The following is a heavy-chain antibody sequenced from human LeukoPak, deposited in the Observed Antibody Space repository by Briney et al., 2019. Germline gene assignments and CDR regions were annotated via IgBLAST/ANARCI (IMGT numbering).Heavy chain of an antibody. J-gene: IGHJ6*03. V-gene: IGHV3-30*02. CDR3: AKRGNYYMDV. CDR2: IRYDGSNK. Sequence: GGSLRLSCAASGFTFSSYAMHWVRQAPGKGLEWVAFIRYDGSNKYYADSVKGRFTISRDNSKNTLYLQMNSLRAEDTAVFYCAKRGNYYMDVWGKGTTVTVSS. CDR1: GFTFSSYA.